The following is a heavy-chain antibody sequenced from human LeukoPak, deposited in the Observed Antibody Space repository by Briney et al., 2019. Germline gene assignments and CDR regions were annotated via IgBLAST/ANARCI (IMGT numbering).Heavy chain of an antibody. V-gene: IGHV3-21*01. CDR3: ARGMIVVVGPNDY. J-gene: IGHJ4*02. CDR1: GFTFSSYS. CDR2: ISSSSYI. Sequence: GGSLRLSCAASGFTFSSYSMNWVRQAPGKGLEWVSFISSSSYIYYADSVKGRFTISRDNAKNSLYLQMNSLRAEDTAVYYCARGMIVVVGPNDYWGQGTLVTVSS. D-gene: IGHD3-22*01.